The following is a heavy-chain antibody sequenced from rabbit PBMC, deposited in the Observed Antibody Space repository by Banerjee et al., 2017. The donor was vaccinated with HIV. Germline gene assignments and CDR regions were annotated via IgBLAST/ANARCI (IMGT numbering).Heavy chain of an antibody. J-gene: IGHJ6*01. CDR3: ARSSSGGYRYGMDL. V-gene: IGHV1S45*01. CDR2: IYGGSSGYT. CDR1: GFDFSSSYY. D-gene: IGHD1-1*01. Sequence: QEQLVESGGGLVQPEGSLTLPCKASGFDFSSSYYMCWVRQAPGKGLEWIACIYGGSSGYTYYATWAKGRFTISKTSSTTVTLQVTSLTAADTATYFCARSSSGGYRYGMDLWGPGTLVTVS.